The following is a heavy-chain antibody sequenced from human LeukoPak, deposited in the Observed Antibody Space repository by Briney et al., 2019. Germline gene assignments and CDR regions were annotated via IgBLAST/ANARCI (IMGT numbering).Heavy chain of an antibody. CDR2: IRQDGSEK. Sequence: PGGSLRLSCAASGFTFSRYWMSWVRQAPGKGLEWVANIRQDGSEKHYLDSVKGRITISRDKAKNSLYLQMNSLRVEDTAVYFCARWGSELPDDAFDIWGQGTMVTVSS. V-gene: IGHV3-7*01. D-gene: IGHD6-25*01. CDR1: GFTFSRYW. CDR3: ARWGSELPDDAFDI. J-gene: IGHJ3*02.